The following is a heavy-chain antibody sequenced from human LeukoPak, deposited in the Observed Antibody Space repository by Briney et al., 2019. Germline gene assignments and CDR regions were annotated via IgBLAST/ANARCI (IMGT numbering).Heavy chain of an antibody. J-gene: IGHJ6*03. D-gene: IGHD3-10*01. CDR1: GYTFTGYY. V-gene: IGHV1-2*02. CDR2: INPNSGGT. CDR3: ARDRSITMVRGVSVYYYYYMDV. Sequence: ASVKVSCKASGYTFTGYYMHWVRQAPGQGLEWMGWINPNSGGTNYAQKFQGRVTMTRDTSISTAYMELSRLRSDDTAVYYCARDRSITMVRGVSVYYYYYMDVWGKGTTVTVSS.